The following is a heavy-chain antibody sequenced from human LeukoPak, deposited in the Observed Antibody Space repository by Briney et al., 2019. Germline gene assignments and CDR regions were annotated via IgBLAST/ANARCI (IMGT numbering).Heavy chain of an antibody. Sequence: SETLSLTCTVSGGSISSYYWSWIRQPAGKGLEWIGRIYTSGSTNYNPSLKSRVTMSVDTSKNHFSLKLRSVTAADTAVYYCARDPIAVAGTWYFDLWGRGTLVTVSS. CDR3: ARDPIAVAGTWYFDL. D-gene: IGHD6-19*01. V-gene: IGHV4-4*07. CDR1: GGSISSYY. J-gene: IGHJ2*01. CDR2: IYTSGST.